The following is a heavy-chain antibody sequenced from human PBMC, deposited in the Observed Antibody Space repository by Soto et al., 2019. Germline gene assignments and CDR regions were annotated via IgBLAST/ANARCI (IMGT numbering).Heavy chain of an antibody. V-gene: IGHV4-39*01. CDR3: ARGSGTTFNWYDP. CDR1: GGSISSSSYY. D-gene: IGHD2-15*01. J-gene: IGHJ5*02. Sequence: QLQLQESGPGLAKPSETLSLTCTVSGGSISSSSYYWGWIRQHPGKGLEWIGSIYYSGNTYYRPSLKSRVTISVDTSKNQFSLKLSSVTAADTAVYYCARGSGTTFNWYDPWGQGTLVTVSS. CDR2: IYYSGNT.